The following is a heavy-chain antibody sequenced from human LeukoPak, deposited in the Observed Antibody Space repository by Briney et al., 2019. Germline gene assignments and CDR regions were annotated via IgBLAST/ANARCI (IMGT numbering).Heavy chain of an antibody. CDR2: IKSDGSIT. Sequence: PGGSLRLSCAAFGFTFSRYWMHWVRQAPGKGLVWVSRIKSDGSITSYADSVKGRFTISRDNAKNTLYLQMNSLRAEDTAVYYCAKSYDSGWYVSDYWGQGTLVTVSS. CDR1: GFTFSRYW. CDR3: AKSYDSGWYVSDY. D-gene: IGHD6-19*01. V-gene: IGHV3-74*01. J-gene: IGHJ4*02.